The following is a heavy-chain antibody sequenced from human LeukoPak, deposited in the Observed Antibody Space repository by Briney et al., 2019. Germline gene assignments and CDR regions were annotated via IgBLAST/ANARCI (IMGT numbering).Heavy chain of an antibody. Sequence: GGSPRLSCAASGFTFSSYSMNWVRQAPGKGLEWVSYISSSSSPIYYADSVKGRFTISRDNAENSLYLQMNSLRAEDTAVYYCARDHHRRLYDSQARDTFDIWGQGTMVTVSS. J-gene: IGHJ3*02. CDR3: ARDHHRRLYDSQARDTFDI. D-gene: IGHD3-22*01. V-gene: IGHV3-48*01. CDR2: ISSSSSPI. CDR1: GFTFSSYS.